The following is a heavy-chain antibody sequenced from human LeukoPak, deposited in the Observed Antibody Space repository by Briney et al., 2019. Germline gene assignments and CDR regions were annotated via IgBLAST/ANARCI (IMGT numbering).Heavy chain of an antibody. D-gene: IGHD1-26*01. J-gene: IGHJ4*02. CDR2: ISYDGSNK. CDR3: VRDLGGRSGH. V-gene: IGHV3-30-3*01. CDR1: GFTFSNYA. Sequence: GGSLRLSCAASGFTFSNYAMHWVRQAPGKGLEWVALISYDGSNKYYADSVKGRFTISRDNSKNTLYLQMNSLRAEDTAVYYCVRDLGGRSGHWGQGTLVTVSS.